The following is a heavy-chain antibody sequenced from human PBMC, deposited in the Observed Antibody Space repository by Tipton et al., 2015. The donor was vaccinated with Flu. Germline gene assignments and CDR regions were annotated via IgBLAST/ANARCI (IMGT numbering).Heavy chain of an antibody. CDR3: ALSSSNGPYFFDL. V-gene: IGHV3-66*01. Sequence: SLRLSCAASGVTVSRSYMNWVRQAPGRGLEWVSSFYAGGTTLYADSVNGRFTISRDAAQNTLFLQLNSLRDEDTAVYHCALSSSNGPYFFDLWGPGTQVTVSS. CDR1: GVTVSRSY. J-gene: IGHJ4*02. D-gene: IGHD2-21*01. CDR2: FYAGGTT.